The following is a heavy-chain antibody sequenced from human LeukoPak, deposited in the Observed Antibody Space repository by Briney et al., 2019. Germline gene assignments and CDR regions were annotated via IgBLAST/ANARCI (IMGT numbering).Heavy chain of an antibody. CDR1: GFTFSSYG. J-gene: IGHJ4*02. CDR3: ARGGAARPDY. V-gene: IGHV3-48*01. CDR2: ISSSSSAI. Sequence: GGSLRLSCAASGFTFSSYGINWVRQTPEKGLEWVSYISSSSSAINYADSVRGRFTISRDNAKNSLYLQMNSLRPEDTAVYYCARGGAARPDYWGQGTLVTVSS. D-gene: IGHD6-6*01.